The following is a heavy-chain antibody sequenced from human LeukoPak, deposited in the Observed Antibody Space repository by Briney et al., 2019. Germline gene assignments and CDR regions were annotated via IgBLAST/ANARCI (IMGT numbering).Heavy chain of an antibody. Sequence: SETLSLTCAVYGGSFSGYYWSWIRQPPGKGLERIGEINHSGSTNYNPSLKSRVTISVDTSKNQFSLKLSSVTAADTAVYYCARALGDYGSGSYRDWGQGTLVTVSS. CDR3: ARALGDYGSGSYRD. CDR1: GGSFSGYY. D-gene: IGHD3-10*01. V-gene: IGHV4-34*01. CDR2: INHSGST. J-gene: IGHJ4*02.